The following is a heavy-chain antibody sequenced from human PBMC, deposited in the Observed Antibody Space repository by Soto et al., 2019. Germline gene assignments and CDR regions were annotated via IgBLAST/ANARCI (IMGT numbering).Heavy chain of an antibody. V-gene: IGHV3-23*01. CDR1: GFTFSSYA. CDR2: ISGSGGST. J-gene: IGHJ4*02. Sequence: EVQLLESGGGLVQPGGSLRLSCAASGFTFSSYAMSWVRQAPGKGLEWVSAISGSGGSTYYADSVKGRFTISRDNSKNTLYLQMNSLRAEDTAVYYCAKDKAIGGSYRNEDYFDYWGQGTLVTVSS. D-gene: IGHD3-16*02. CDR3: AKDKAIGGSYRNEDYFDY.